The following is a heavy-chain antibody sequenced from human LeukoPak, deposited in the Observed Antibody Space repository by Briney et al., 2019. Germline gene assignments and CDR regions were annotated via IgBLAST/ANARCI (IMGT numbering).Heavy chain of an antibody. D-gene: IGHD6-19*01. J-gene: IGHJ4*02. CDR1: GFTFSSSA. CDR2: IYSGGST. Sequence: GGSLRLSCAASGFTFSSSAMSWVRQAPGKGLEWVSVIYSGGSTYYADSVKGRFTISRDNSKNTLYLQMNSLRAEDTAVYYCARSGSGWPYYFDYWGQGTLVTVSS. V-gene: IGHV3-53*01. CDR3: ARSGSGWPYYFDY.